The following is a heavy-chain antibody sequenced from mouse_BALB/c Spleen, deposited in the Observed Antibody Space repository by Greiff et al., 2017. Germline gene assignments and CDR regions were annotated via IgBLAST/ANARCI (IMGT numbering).Heavy chain of an antibody. CDR3: ARDSYGSSSAWFAY. CDR1: GFTFSSFG. D-gene: IGHD1-1*01. V-gene: IGHV5-17*02. Sequence: EVKLVESGGGLVQPGGSRKLSCAASGFTFSSFGMHWVRQAPEKGLEWVAYISSGSSTIYYADTVKGRFTISRDNPKNTLFLQMTSLRSEDTAMYYCARDSYGSSSAWFAYWGQGTLVTVSA. J-gene: IGHJ3*01. CDR2: ISSGSSTI.